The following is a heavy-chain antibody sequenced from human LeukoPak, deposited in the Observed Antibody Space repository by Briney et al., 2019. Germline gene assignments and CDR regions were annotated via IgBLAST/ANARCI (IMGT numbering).Heavy chain of an antibody. Sequence: GGSLRLSCEASGFTFSSHWMHWVRQAPGKGLVWVSRINSDGSSTSYADSVRGRFTISRDNAKNTVYLQMSSLRAEDSAEYYCARALASGATYWGQGTLVTVSS. CDR2: INSDGSST. V-gene: IGHV3-74*01. J-gene: IGHJ4*02. CDR1: GFTFSSHW. D-gene: IGHD6-13*01. CDR3: ARALASGATY.